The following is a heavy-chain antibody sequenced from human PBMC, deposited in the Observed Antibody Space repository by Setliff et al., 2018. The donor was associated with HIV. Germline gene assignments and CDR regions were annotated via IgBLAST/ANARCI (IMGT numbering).Heavy chain of an antibody. CDR3: VTSSSWSSRLNF. CDR1: GGSLSGHY. V-gene: IGHV4-34*01. D-gene: IGHD6-13*01. CDR2: INHSGKT. Sequence: LSLTCAVYGGSLSGHYWTWIRQPPGEGLEWIGEINHSGKTNYNPSLRSRVTISVDTSKNQFSLKVTSVTAADTAVYYCVTSSSWSSRLNFWGQGMLVTVSS. J-gene: IGHJ4*02.